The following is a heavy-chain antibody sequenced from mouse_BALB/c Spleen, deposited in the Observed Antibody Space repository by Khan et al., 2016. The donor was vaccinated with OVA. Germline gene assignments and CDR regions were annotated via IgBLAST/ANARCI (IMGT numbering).Heavy chain of an antibody. CDR3: ARRNYFGYTFAY. V-gene: IGHV1-77*01. CDR2: ISPGSDDT. J-gene: IGHJ3*01. D-gene: IGHD1-2*01. CDR1: GYIFTDYY. Sequence: QVQLQQSGAELARPGASVKLSCKASGYIFTDYYINWVKQRTGQGLEWIGEISPGSDDTYYNENFKGKATLTADKSSSKAYMQLSSLTSEDSAVYFCARRNYFGYTFAYWGQGTLVTVSA.